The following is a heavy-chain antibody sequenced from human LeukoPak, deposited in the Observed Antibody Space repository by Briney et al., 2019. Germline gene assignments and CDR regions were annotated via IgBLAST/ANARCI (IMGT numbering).Heavy chain of an antibody. V-gene: IGHV3-66*01. CDR3: ARRKVVSAYYYGMDV. J-gene: IGHJ6*02. CDR1: GFTVSSQY. D-gene: IGHD2-2*01. Sequence: AGSLRLSCAASGFTVSSQYMSWVRQAPGKGLEWVSVIYTGGTTHYADSVKGRFTISRDNAKNTLFLQMNSLRAEDTAVYYCARRKVVSAYYYGMDVWGQGTTVTVSS. CDR2: IYTGGTT.